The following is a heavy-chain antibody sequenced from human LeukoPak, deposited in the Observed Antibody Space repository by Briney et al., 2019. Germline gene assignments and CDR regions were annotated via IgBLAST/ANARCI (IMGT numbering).Heavy chain of an antibody. V-gene: IGHV3-21*04. Sequence: PGGSLRLSCVASGFTFSSYSMNWVRQAPGKGLEWVSSISSSSSYIYYADSVKGRFTISRDNSKNTLYLQMNSLRAEDTAVYYCAHGTVYQLDYWGQGTLVTVSS. J-gene: IGHJ4*02. D-gene: IGHD2-8*01. CDR3: AHGTVYQLDY. CDR1: GFTFSSYS. CDR2: ISSSSSYI.